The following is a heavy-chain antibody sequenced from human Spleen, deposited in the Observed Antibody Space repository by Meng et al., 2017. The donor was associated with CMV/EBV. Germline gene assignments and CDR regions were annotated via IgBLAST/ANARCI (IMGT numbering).Heavy chain of an antibody. J-gene: IGHJ6*02. V-gene: IGHV3-49*04. Sequence: QTLSLTCAASGFTFSSYSMNWVRQAPGKGLEWVGFIRSKAYGGTTEYAASVKGRFIISRDDSKSIAYLQMNSLKTGDTAVYYCTGGYCTSTSCRTYYYYGMDVWGQGTTVTVSS. CDR3: TGGYCTSTSCRTYYYYGMDV. CDR1: GFTFSSYS. D-gene: IGHD2-2*01. CDR2: IRSKAYGGTT.